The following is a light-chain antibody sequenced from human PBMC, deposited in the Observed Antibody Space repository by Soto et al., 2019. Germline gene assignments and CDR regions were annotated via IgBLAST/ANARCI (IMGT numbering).Light chain of an antibody. CDR1: SSDVGGYNY. V-gene: IGLV2-14*01. CDR3: SSYTSSSTWV. J-gene: IGLJ3*02. CDR2: EDS. Sequence: QSALTQPASVSGSPGQSITISCTGSSSDVGGYNYVCWYQQQPGKAPKPMIYEDSNRPSGVSNRLSGSKSGNRASLTISGLQAEDEADYYCSSYTSSSTWVFGGGTKLTVL.